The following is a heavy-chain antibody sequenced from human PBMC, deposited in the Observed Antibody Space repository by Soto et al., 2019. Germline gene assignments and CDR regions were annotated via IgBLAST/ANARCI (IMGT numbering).Heavy chain of an antibody. CDR3: AKEASRKDDFWSGYDAFDI. CDR2: ISYDGSNK. Sequence: QVQLVESGGGVVQPGRSLRLSCAASGFTFSSYGMHWVRQAPGKGLEWVAVISYDGSNKYYADSVKGRFTISRDNSKNTLYLQMNSLRAEDTAVYYRAKEASRKDDFWSGYDAFDIWGQGTMVTVSS. V-gene: IGHV3-30*18. D-gene: IGHD3-3*01. CDR1: GFTFSSYG. J-gene: IGHJ3*02.